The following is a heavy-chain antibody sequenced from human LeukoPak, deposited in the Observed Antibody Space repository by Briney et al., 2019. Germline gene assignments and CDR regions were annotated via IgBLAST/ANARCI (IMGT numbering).Heavy chain of an antibody. J-gene: IGHJ5*02. Sequence: ASVKVSCKASGYTFTGYYMHWVRQAPGQGLEWMGWINPNSGGTNYAQKFQGRVTMTRDTSISTAYMELSRLRSDDTAVYYCAKGHWNGGNWFDPWGQGTLVTVSS. V-gene: IGHV1-2*02. CDR1: GYTFTGYY. CDR3: AKGHWNGGNWFDP. CDR2: INPNSGGT. D-gene: IGHD1-1*01.